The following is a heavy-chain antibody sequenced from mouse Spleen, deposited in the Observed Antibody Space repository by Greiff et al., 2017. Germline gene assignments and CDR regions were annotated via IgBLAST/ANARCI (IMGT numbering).Heavy chain of an antibody. CDR3: AKNAYYSFAY. J-gene: IGHJ3*01. CDR1: GFSFRGYG. V-gene: IGHV2-5-1*01. D-gene: IGHD2-10*01. CDR2: IWRGGST. Sequence: QVQLLQSGPSLVQPSQTLSITCTVSGFSFRGYGVHWVRQSPGKGLEWLGEIWRGGSTDYNAAFMSRLSITKDNSKSQVFFKMNSLQADDTAIYYCAKNAYYSFAYWGQGALVTGSA.